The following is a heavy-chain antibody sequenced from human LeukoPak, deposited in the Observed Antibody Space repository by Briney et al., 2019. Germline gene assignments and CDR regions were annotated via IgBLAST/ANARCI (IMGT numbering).Heavy chain of an antibody. CDR1: GFTFSSYG. D-gene: IGHD3-22*01. CDR2: IWFDGSNK. V-gene: IGHV3-33*01. Sequence: PGGSLRLSCAASGFTFSSYGMHWVRQAPGKGLAWVAVIWFDGSNKYHADSVKGRFTISRDNSKNTLYLQMNSLRAEDTAVYYCARSSNSHYYDSRYHYYGLDVWGQGTTVTVSS. CDR3: ARSSNSHYYDSRYHYYGLDV. J-gene: IGHJ6*02.